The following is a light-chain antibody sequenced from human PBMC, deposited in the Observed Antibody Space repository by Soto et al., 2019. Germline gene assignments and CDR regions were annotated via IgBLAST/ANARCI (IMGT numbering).Light chain of an antibody. V-gene: IGLV1-44*01. CDR2: SNN. CDR3: AAWDDSLNAVV. J-gene: IGLJ2*01. CDR1: SSNIASNT. Sequence: QSVLTQPPSASGTPGQRVTISCSGSSSNIASNTVNWYQQLPGTAPKLLIYSNNLRPSGVPDRFSGSRSGTSASLAISGLQSEDEADYYCAAWDDSLNAVVFGGGTQLTVL.